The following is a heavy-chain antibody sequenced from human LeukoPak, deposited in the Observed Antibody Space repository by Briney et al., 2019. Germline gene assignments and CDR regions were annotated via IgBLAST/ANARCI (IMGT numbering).Heavy chain of an antibody. Sequence: SETLSLTCTVSGGSISSYYWSWIRQPPGKGLEWIGYIYYSGSTNYNPSLKSRVTISVDTSKNQFSLKLSSVTAADTAVYYCARVDGDYEIDYWGQGTLVTVSS. J-gene: IGHJ4*02. V-gene: IGHV4-59*01. D-gene: IGHD4-17*01. CDR2: IYYSGST. CDR3: ARVDGDYEIDY. CDR1: GGSISSYY.